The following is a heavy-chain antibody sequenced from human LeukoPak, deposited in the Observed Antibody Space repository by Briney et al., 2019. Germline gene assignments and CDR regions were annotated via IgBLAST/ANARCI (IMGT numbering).Heavy chain of an antibody. D-gene: IGHD6-19*01. V-gene: IGHV1-8*01. CDR3: ARSLRDWYKDY. CDR1: GYTFTSYD. Sequence: ASVKVSCKASGYTFTSYDINWVRQATGQGLEWMGWMNPNSGNTAYAQKFQGRVTMTRDTSINTIYMELSSLRSEDTAVYYCARSLRDWYKDYWGQGTLVTVSS. CDR2: MNPNSGNT. J-gene: IGHJ4*02.